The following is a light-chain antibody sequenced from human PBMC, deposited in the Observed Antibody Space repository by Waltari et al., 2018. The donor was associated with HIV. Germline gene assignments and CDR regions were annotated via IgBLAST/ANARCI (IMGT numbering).Light chain of an antibody. CDR3: QQANSFPPS. Sequence: DIQITQSPSSVSASLGERVTFTCRASQGISPWLAWYQQKPGKAPKLLIYAASSLQSGVPSRFSGSGSGTDFTLTISSLQPEDFATYYCQQANSFPPSFGQGTKLEIK. J-gene: IGKJ2*01. V-gene: IGKV1-12*01. CDR2: AAS. CDR1: QGISPW.